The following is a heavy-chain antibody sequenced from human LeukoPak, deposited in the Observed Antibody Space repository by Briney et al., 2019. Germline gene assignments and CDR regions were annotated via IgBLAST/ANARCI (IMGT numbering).Heavy chain of an antibody. Sequence: GASVKVSCKASGYTFTSYYMHWVRQAPGQGLEWMGIINPSGGSTSYAQKFQGRVTMTRDTSTSTVYMELSSLRSEDTAVYYCASRFLIRGVITHFWGQGTLVTVSS. J-gene: IGHJ4*02. V-gene: IGHV1-46*01. CDR1: GYTFTSYY. CDR3: ASRFLIRGVITHF. D-gene: IGHD3-10*01. CDR2: INPSGGST.